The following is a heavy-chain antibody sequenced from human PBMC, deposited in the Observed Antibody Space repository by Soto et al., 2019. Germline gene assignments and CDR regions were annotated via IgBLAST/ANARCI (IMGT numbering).Heavy chain of an antibody. CDR2: ISGSGGRS. CDR3: AKAYFVWSSEQPYYFDY. J-gene: IGHJ4*02. D-gene: IGHD3-16*01. CDR1: GFTFSNYA. Sequence: EVQLLDSGGGLVQPGGSLRLSCAASGFTFSNYAMTWVRQGPGKGLEWVSGISGSGGRSYYADSAKGRFTISRDNSKCSLYLQMNSLRAEDTAVYYCAKAYFVWSSEQPYYFDYWGQGTLVTVSS. V-gene: IGHV3-23*01.